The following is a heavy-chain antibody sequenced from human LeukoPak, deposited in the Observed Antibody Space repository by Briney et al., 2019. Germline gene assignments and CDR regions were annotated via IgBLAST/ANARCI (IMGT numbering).Heavy chain of an antibody. D-gene: IGHD3-16*01. CDR1: GFTFSTNP. Sequence: GGSLRLSCAASGFTFSTNPMNWVRKAPGKGLEWASHIRSGDGTITYADSVKGRFTISRDNGKNSLYLQMNSLRDEDTAVYYCARDTLWAFDMWGQGTMVTVSS. CDR2: IRSGDGTI. J-gene: IGHJ3*02. CDR3: ARDTLWAFDM. V-gene: IGHV3-48*02.